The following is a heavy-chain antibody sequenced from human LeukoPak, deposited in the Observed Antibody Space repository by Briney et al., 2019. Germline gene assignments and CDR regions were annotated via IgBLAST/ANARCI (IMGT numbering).Heavy chain of an antibody. CDR2: IYSGGST. J-gene: IGHJ4*02. CDR1: GFTVSSNY. V-gene: IGHV3-53*05. D-gene: IGHD3-10*01. CDR3: AKFLGYDGSGSYDY. Sequence: PGGSLRLSCAASGFTVSSNYMSWVRQAPGKGLEWVSIIYSGGSTFYADSVKGRFTISRDNSKNTLYLQMNSLRAEDTAVYYCAKFLGYDGSGSYDYWGQGTLVTVSS.